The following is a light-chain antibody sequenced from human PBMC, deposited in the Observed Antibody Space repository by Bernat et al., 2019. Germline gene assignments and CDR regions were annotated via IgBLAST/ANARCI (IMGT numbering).Light chain of an antibody. V-gene: IGKV3-11*01. CDR1: QSVYTY. Sequence: EIVLTQSPGTLSLSPGERATLSCRASQSVYTYLAWYQQKPGQAPRLLIYAASYRATGIPARFSGSGSGTDFTLTISRLEPEDFALYYCQQRSKWPITFGQGTRLEIK. CDR3: QQRSKWPIT. CDR2: AAS. J-gene: IGKJ5*01.